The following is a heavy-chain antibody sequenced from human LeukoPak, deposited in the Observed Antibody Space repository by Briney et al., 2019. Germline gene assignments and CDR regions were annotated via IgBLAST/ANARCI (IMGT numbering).Heavy chain of an antibody. CDR3: ARDKVDYDFWSGYYDY. V-gene: IGHV1-46*01. D-gene: IGHD3-3*01. CDR2: INPSGGST. CDR1: GYTFTSYY. Sequence: GASVKVSCKASGYTFTSYYMHWARQAPGQGLEWMGIINPSGGSTSYAQKFQGRVTMTRDTSTSTVYMELSSLRSEDTAVYYCARDKVDYDFWSGYYDYWGQGTLVTVSS. J-gene: IGHJ4*02.